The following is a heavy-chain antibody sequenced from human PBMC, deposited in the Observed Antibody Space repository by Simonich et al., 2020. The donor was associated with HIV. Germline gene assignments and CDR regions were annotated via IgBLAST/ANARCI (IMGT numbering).Heavy chain of an antibody. Sequence: EVQLLESGGGLVQPGGSLRLSCAASGFTFSSYAMSWVRQAPGKGLEGVSAIRGRCGSTYYADSVKGRFTISRDNSKNTLYLQMNSLRAEDTAVYYCAKDRYYNFWSGYYDYWGQGTLVTVSS. V-gene: IGHV3-23*01. CDR1: GFTFSSYA. CDR2: IRGRCGST. CDR3: AKDRYYNFWSGYYDY. J-gene: IGHJ4*02. D-gene: IGHD3-3*01.